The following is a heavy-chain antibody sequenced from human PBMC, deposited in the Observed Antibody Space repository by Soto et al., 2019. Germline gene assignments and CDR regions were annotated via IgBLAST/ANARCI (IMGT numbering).Heavy chain of an antibody. CDR2: INGSGGSGSK. CDR3: AKKQAGFFSGIDX. CDR1: GDSITSDGYS. D-gene: IGHD3-3*01. V-gene: IGHV4-31*11. Sequence: PSETLSLSCAVTGDSITSDGYSWSWIPQHPGKDLELLGYINGSGGSGSKLYNPSLKSRITISVDTSKTQFSLNLSSVTVADTAVYFCAKKQAGFFSGIDXWGQGTLVTVSX. J-gene: IGHJ4*02.